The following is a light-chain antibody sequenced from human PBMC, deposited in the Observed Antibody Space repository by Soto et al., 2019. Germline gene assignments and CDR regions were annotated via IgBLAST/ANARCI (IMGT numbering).Light chain of an antibody. J-gene: IGLJ3*02. Sequence: QTVVTQSSSASASLGSSVKLTCTLSSGHSSYIIAWHQQQPGKAPRYLMKLEGSGSYNKGSGVPDRFSGSSSGADRYLTISNLQSEDEADYYCETWDSKGVFGGGTKVTVL. V-gene: IGLV4-60*03. CDR1: SGHSSYI. CDR3: ETWDSKGV. CDR2: LEGSGSY.